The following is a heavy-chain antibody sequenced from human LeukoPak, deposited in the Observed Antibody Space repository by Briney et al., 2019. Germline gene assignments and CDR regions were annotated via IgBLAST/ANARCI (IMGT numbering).Heavy chain of an antibody. CDR3: ARDQTAAAGTDY. J-gene: IGHJ4*02. CDR1: GYTFSDYY. V-gene: IGHV1-2*02. Sequence: ASVKVSCKTSGYTFSDYYIHWIRQAPGQGLEWVGWINPNSGDTDYAQKFQGRVTMTRDTSISTAYMELSRLRSDDTAVYYCARDQTAAAGTDYWGQGTLVTVSS. D-gene: IGHD6-13*01. CDR2: INPNSGDT.